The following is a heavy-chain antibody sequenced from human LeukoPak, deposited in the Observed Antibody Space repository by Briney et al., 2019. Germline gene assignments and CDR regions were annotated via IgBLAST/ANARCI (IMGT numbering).Heavy chain of an antibody. J-gene: IGHJ4*02. CDR2: ISSSSSYI. V-gene: IGHV3-21*01. Sequence: GGSLRLSCAASGFTSSSYSMNWVRQAPGKGLEWVSSISSSSSYIYYADSVKGRFTISRDNAKNSLYLQMNSLRAEDTAVYYCATIPVVDDFDYWGQGTLVTVSS. CDR3: ATIPVVDDFDY. CDR1: GFTSSSYS. D-gene: IGHD2-21*01.